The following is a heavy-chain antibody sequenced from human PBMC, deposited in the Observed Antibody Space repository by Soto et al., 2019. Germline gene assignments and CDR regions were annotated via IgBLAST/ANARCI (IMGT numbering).Heavy chain of an antibody. CDR2: INHLGSI. CDR3: ARGGISHWAYFYYMDV. D-gene: IGHD2-21*01. Sequence: SETLSLTCVVSGGSLSDYCWSWIRQPPGMALEWIGEINHLGSINYNPSLKSRVTMSVDTSKNQFSLTLNSVTAADTATYYCARGGISHWAYFYYMDVWDRGTTVTVSS. CDR1: GGSLSDYC. V-gene: IGHV4-34*01. J-gene: IGHJ6*03.